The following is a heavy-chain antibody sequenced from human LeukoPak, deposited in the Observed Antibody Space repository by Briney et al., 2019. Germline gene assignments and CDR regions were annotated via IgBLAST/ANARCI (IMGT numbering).Heavy chain of an antibody. CDR3: ARYSSGWPFDY. CDR2: LNPNSGGT. D-gene: IGHD6-19*01. V-gene: IGHV1-2*02. J-gene: IGHJ4*02. Sequence: ASVKVSCKASGYTFTSYDINWVRQATGQGLEWMGWLNPNSGGTNYAQKFQGRVTMTRDTSITTAYMELSRLRSDDTAVYYCARYSSGWPFDYWGQGTPVTVSS. CDR1: GYTFTSYD.